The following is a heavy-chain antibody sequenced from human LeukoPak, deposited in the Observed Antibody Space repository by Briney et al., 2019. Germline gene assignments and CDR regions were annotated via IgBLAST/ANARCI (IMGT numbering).Heavy chain of an antibody. V-gene: IGHV3-21*01. Sequence: GGSLRLSCAASGFTFSSYSMNWVRQAPGKGLEWVSSISSSSSYIYYADSVKGRFSISRDNAKNSLYLQMDSLRVEDTAVYYCARCGSGSFYYYYYMDVWGKGATVTISS. CDR1: GFTFSSYS. J-gene: IGHJ6*03. CDR3: ARCGSGSFYYYYYMDV. D-gene: IGHD3-10*01. CDR2: ISSSSSYI.